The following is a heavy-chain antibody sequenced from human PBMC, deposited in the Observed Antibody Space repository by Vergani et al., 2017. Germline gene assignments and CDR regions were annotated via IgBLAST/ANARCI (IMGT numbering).Heavy chain of an antibody. D-gene: IGHD3-10*01. V-gene: IGHV1-2*02. CDR1: GYTFTGYY. CDR2: INPNSGGT. J-gene: IGHJ5*02. CDR3: ARDMGLLWCGEAGFDP. Sequence: QVQLVQSGAEVKKPGASVKVSCKASGYTFTGYYMHWVRQAPGQGLEWMGWINPNSGGTNYAQKFQGGVTITRDTSISTAYMELSRLRSDETAVYYCARDMGLLWCGEAGFDPWGQGTLVTVSS.